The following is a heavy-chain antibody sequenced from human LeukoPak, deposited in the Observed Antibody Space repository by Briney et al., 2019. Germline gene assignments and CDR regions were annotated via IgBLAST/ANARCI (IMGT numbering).Heavy chain of an antibody. CDR3: ARALSGTYLDF. CDR2: IRCSGADI. CDR1: GFTLSDYY. D-gene: IGHD3-10*01. J-gene: IGHJ4*02. V-gene: IGHV3-11*01. Sequence: GGSQRLSCAASGFTLSDYYMTWIRQAPGRGLEWVSYIRCSGADIFYADSVKGRFSISRDIAKNSLYLQMDSLRAEDTAVYYCARALSGTYLDFWGQGTLVTVSS.